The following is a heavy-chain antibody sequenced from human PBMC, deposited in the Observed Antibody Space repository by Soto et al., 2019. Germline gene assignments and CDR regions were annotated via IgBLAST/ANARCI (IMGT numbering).Heavy chain of an antibody. Sequence: RASVKVSCKASGYSFTDYHIHWVRQAPGQGLEWLGRINPKSGGTSTAQKFQGWVTMTTDTSISTASMELTRLTSDDTAIYYCARGDSTDCSNGVCSFFYNHDMDVWGQGTTVTVS. D-gene: IGHD2-8*01. CDR2: INPKSGGT. CDR3: ARGDSTDCSNGVCSFFYNHDMDV. CDR1: GYSFTDYH. V-gene: IGHV1-2*04. J-gene: IGHJ6*02.